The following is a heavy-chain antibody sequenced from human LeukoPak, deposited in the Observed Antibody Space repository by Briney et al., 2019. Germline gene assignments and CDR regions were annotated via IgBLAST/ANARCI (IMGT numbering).Heavy chain of an antibody. Sequence: PGGSLRLSCAASGFTFSSYGMHWVRQDPGKGLEWVAVIWYDGSNKYYADSVKGRFTISRDNSKNTLYLQMNSLRAEDTAVYYCAKGRGAAAVDYWGQGTLVTVSS. J-gene: IGHJ4*02. CDR3: AKGRGAAAVDY. CDR2: IWYDGSNK. V-gene: IGHV3-33*06. CDR1: GFTFSSYG. D-gene: IGHD2-2*01.